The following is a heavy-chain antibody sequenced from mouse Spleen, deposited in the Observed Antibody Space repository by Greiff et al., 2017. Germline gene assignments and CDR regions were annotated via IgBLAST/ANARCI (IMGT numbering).Heavy chain of an antibody. V-gene: IGHV1-19*01. Sequence: EVKLMESGPVLVKPGASVKMSCKASGYTFTDYYMNWVKQSHGKSLEWIGVINPYNGGTSYNQKFKGQATLTVDKSSSTAYMELNSLTSEDSAVYYCARNQLTGKVGDYWGQGTTLTVSS. D-gene: IGHD4-1*01. J-gene: IGHJ2*01. CDR2: INPYNGGT. CDR3: ARNQLTGKVGDY. CDR1: GYTFTDYY.